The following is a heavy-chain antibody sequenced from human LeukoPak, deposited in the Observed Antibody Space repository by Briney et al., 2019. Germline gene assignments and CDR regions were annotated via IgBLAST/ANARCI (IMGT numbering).Heavy chain of an antibody. CDR3: ARTYYDFWSGYYTLYGMDV. D-gene: IGHD3-3*01. CDR1: GGSISNGDHY. CDR2: IYYSGST. Sequence: SETLSLTCTVSGGSISNGDHYWSWIRQHPGKGLEWIGHIYYSGSTYYNPSLKSRVTISVDTSKNQFSLKLSSVTAADTAVYYCARTYYDFWSGYYTLYGMDVWGQGTTVTVSS. V-gene: IGHV4-30-4*08. J-gene: IGHJ6*02.